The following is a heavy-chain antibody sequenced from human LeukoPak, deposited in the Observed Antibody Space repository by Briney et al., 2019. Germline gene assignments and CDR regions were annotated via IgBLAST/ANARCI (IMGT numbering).Heavy chain of an antibody. J-gene: IGHJ4*02. CDR2: INPNSGGT. CDR1: GYTFITYY. D-gene: IGHD2-2*01. CDR3: AGICSSTSCDLDY. V-gene: IGHV1-2*06. Sequence: ASVKVSCKASGYTFITYYMHWVRQAPGQGLEWMGRINPNSGGTNYAQKFQGRVTMTRDTSTSTAYMELSRLRSDDTAVYYCAGICSSTSCDLDYWGQGTLVTVSS.